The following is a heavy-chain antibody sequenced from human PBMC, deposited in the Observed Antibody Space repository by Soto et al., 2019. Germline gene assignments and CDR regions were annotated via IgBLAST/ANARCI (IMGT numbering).Heavy chain of an antibody. D-gene: IGHD3-10*01. CDR1: GGSISSSSYY. CDR3: ARLNLNGSGSSYYYYYGMDV. V-gene: IGHV4-39*01. CDR2: IYYSGST. J-gene: IGHJ6*02. Sequence: PSETLSLTCTVSGGSISSSSYYWGWIRQPPGKGLEWIGSIYYSGSTYYNLSLKSRVTISVDTSKNQFSLKLSSVTAADTAVYYCARLNLNGSGSSYYYYYGMDVWGQGTTVTVSS.